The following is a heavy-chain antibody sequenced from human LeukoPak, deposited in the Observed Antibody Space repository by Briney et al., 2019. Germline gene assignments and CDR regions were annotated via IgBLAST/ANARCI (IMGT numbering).Heavy chain of an antibody. J-gene: IGHJ4*02. CDR1: GFTFSSYG. CDR2: IWYDGSNK. Sequence: GGSLRLSCAASGFTFSSYGMHWVRQAPGKGLEWVAVIWYDGSNKYYADSVKGRFTISRDNSKNTLYLQMGSLRAEDMAVYYCAREKLRLGELSPSSFDYWGQGTLVTVSS. CDR3: AREKLRLGELSPSSFDY. V-gene: IGHV3-33*01. D-gene: IGHD3-16*02.